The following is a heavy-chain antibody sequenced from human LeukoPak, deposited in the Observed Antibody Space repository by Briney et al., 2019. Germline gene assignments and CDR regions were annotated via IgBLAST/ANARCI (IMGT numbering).Heavy chain of an antibody. CDR1: GITLSNYG. J-gene: IGHJ4*02. D-gene: IGHD3-22*01. CDR2: ISDSGGRT. CDR3: AKRGVVIRVILVGFHKEAYYFDS. Sequence: GGSLRLSCAVSGITLSNYGMSRVRQAPGKGLEWVAGISDSGGRTNYADSVKGRFTISRDNPKNTLYLQMNSLRPEDTAVYFCAKRGVVIRVILVGFHKEAYYFDSWGQGVLVTVSS. V-gene: IGHV3-23*01.